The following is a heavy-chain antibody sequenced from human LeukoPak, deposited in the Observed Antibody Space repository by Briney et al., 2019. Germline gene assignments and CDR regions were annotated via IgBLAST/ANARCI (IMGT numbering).Heavy chain of an antibody. CDR2: INAGNGNT. CDR1: GYTLTSYA. J-gene: IGHJ4*02. V-gene: IGHV1-3*01. Sequence: GASVKVSCKASGYTLTSYAMHWVRQAPGQRLEWMGWINAGNGNTKYSQKFQGRVTITRDTSASTAYMELSSLRSEDTAVYYCARVRELRYFDWSLGYWGQGTLVTVSS. D-gene: IGHD3-9*01. CDR3: ARVRELRYFDWSLGY.